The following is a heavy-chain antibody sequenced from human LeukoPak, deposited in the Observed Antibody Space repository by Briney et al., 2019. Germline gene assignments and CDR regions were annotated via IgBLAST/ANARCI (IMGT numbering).Heavy chain of an antibody. Sequence: GASVKVSCKASGYTFTGYYMHWVRQAPGQGLEWRGWINPNSGGTNYAQKFQGRVTMTRDTSISTAYMELSRLRSDDTAVYYCARDRAYYGDYSDAFDIWGQGTMVTVSS. CDR3: ARDRAYYGDYSDAFDI. V-gene: IGHV1-2*02. CDR2: INPNSGGT. D-gene: IGHD4-17*01. CDR1: GYTFTGYY. J-gene: IGHJ3*02.